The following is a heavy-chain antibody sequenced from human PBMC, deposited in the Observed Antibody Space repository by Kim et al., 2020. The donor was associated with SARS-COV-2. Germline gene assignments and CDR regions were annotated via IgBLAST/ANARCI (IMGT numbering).Heavy chain of an antibody. V-gene: IGHV4-34*01. J-gene: IGHJ4*02. Sequence: SETLSLTCAVYGGSFSGYYWSWIRQPPGKGLEWIGEINHSGSTNYNPSLKSRVTISVDTSKNQFSLKLSSVTAADTAVYYCARRYCSGGSCLPWGYWGQGTLVTVSS. CDR1: GGSFSGYY. CDR2: INHSGST. D-gene: IGHD2-15*01. CDR3: ARRYCSGGSCLPWGY.